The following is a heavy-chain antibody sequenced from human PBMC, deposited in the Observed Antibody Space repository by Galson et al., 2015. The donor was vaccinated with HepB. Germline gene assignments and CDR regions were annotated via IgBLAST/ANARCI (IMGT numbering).Heavy chain of an antibody. CDR2: IYPGDPDT. Sequence: QSGAEVKKPGESLKISCKGSGYRFTTYWIGWVRQMPGKGLEWMGIIYPGDPDTRYSPSFQGQVIILADTSISTAFLQWSSLKASDTAMYYCARPRSIAVRDAFDMWCRVTMVTVSS. V-gene: IGHV5-51*03. J-gene: IGHJ3*02. CDR1: GYRFTTYW. D-gene: IGHD6-19*01. CDR3: ARPRSIAVRDAFDM.